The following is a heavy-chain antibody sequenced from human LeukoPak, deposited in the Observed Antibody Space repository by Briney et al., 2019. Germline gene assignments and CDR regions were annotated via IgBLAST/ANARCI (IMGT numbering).Heavy chain of an antibody. V-gene: IGHV1-8*02. CDR3: ARSLSGTSSNE. J-gene: IGHJ4*02. CDR1: GGTFSSYA. D-gene: IGHD1-7*01. Sequence: ASVKVSCKASGGTFSSYAISWVRQATGQGLEWMGWMNPNSGNTGYAQKFQGRVTMTRNTSISTAYMELSSLRSEDTAVYYCARSLSGTSSNEWGQGTLVTVSS. CDR2: MNPNSGNT.